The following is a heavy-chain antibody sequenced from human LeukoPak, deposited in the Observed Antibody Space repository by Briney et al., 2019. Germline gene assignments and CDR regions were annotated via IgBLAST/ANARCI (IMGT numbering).Heavy chain of an antibody. D-gene: IGHD5-18*01. CDR3: AKDWRRGYSYGLDY. V-gene: IGHV3-23*01. CDR2: ISGSGGST. CDR1: GFTFSSYV. J-gene: IGHJ4*02. Sequence: GGSLRLSCAASGFTFSSYVMSWVRQAPGKGLEWVSAISGSGGSTYYADSVKGRFTISRDNSKNTLYLQMNSLRAEDTAVYYCAKDWRRGYSYGLDYWGQGTLVTVSS.